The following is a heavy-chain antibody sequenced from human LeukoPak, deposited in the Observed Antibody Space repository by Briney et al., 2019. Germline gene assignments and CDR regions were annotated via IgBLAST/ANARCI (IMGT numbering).Heavy chain of an antibody. CDR1: GYTFTSYD. V-gene: IGHV1-8*01. D-gene: IGHD6-13*01. Sequence: ASVKVSCKASGYTFTSYDINWVRQATGQGLEWMGWMNPNSGNTGYAQKFQGRVTMTRNTSISTAYMELSSLGSEDTAVYYCARGYSSGWYLYYYYGMDVWGQGTTVTVSS. CDR3: ARGYSSGWYLYYYYGMDV. CDR2: MNPNSGNT. J-gene: IGHJ6*02.